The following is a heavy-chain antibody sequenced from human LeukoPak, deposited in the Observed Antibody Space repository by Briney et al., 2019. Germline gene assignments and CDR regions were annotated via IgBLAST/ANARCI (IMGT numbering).Heavy chain of an antibody. CDR1: GFTFSIDG. CDR3: TNFQTVGVKPFEH. J-gene: IGHJ5*02. V-gene: IGHV3-21*01. D-gene: IGHD1-26*01. CDR2: ISPDSNFI. Sequence: GGSLRLSCAGSGFTFSIDGMNWVRQAPGKGLEWVSSISPDSNFIYQADSVKGRFTISRDNAKNSLYLQMEGLRVEDTAVYYCTNFQTVGVKPFEHWGQGTLVTVSS.